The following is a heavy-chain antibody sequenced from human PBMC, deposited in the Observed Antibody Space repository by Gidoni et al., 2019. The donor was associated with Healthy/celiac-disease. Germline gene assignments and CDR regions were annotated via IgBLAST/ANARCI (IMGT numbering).Heavy chain of an antibody. CDR1: GVTFSSYG. V-gene: IGHV3-33*01. CDR3: ARDLGNYYGMDV. CDR2: IWDDGSNK. J-gene: IGHJ6*02. Sequence: QVKLVESGGGVGQPGRPLRLSCAASGVTFSSYGMHWVRQAPGKGLEWVAVIWDDGSNKYYADSVKGRFTISRDNSKNTLYLQMNSLRAEDTAVYYCARDLGNYYGMDVWGQGTTVTVSS.